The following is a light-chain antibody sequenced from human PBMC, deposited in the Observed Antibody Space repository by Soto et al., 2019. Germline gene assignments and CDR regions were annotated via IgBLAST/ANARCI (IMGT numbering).Light chain of an antibody. J-gene: IGKJ3*01. Sequence: EIVLTQSPGTLSLSPEERATLSCRASQSVSSSYLAWYQQKPGQAPRLLIYGASSRATGIPDRFSGSGSGTDFTLTISRLEPEDFAVYYCQQYGSSPPFTFGPGTKVDIK. CDR3: QQYGSSPPFT. CDR2: GAS. CDR1: QSVSSSY. V-gene: IGKV3-20*01.